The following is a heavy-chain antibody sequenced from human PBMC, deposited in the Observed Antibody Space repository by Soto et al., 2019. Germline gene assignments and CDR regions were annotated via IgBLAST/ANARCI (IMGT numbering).Heavy chain of an antibody. J-gene: IGHJ6*02. CDR3: ARDRSQGYCSGGSCYSNWNYYGMDV. D-gene: IGHD2-15*01. Sequence: GGSLRLSCAASGFTFSSYAMHWVRQAPGKGLEWVAVISYDGSNKYYADSVKGRFTISRDNSKNTLYLQMNSLRAEDTAVYYCARDRSQGYCSGGSCYSNWNYYGMDVWGQGTTVTVSS. CDR1: GFTFSSYA. CDR2: ISYDGSNK. V-gene: IGHV3-30-3*01.